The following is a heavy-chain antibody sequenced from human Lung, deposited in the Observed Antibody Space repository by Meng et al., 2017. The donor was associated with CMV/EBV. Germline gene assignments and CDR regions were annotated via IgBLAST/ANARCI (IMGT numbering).Heavy chain of an antibody. Sequence: GESLKISCAASGFTFSSYWMSWVRQAPGKELEWVANIKEDGSAKYYVDSVKGRFTISRDNAKNSLYLQMNSLRAEDTAVYYCARDSASVGSGYYYYYGMDVWGQGTTVTVSS. CDR1: GFTFSSYW. V-gene: IGHV3-7*01. CDR2: IKEDGSAK. D-gene: IGHD2-15*01. J-gene: IGHJ6*02. CDR3: ARDSASVGSGYYYYYGMDV.